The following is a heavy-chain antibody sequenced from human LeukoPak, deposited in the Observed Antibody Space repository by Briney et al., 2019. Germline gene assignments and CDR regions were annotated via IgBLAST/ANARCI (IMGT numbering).Heavy chain of an antibody. D-gene: IGHD1-26*01. CDR1: GFTFSSYA. CDR3: ARQGGVGSYATGSWFDP. V-gene: IGHV3-23*01. Sequence: PGGSLRLSCAASGFTFSSYAMSWVRQAPGKGLEWVSAISGSGGSTYYADSVKGRFTISRDNSKNTLYLQMNSLRAEDTAVYYCARQGGVGSYATGSWFDPWGQGTLVTVSS. CDR2: ISGSGGST. J-gene: IGHJ5*02.